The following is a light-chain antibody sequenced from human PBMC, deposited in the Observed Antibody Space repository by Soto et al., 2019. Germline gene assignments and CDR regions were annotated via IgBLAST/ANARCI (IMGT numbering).Light chain of an antibody. CDR1: QSVSSNF. CDR3: QQYGSSPRT. CDR2: GAS. J-gene: IGKJ1*01. Sequence: EIVFTQSPYTLSLSPGERATLSCRANQSVSSNFLAWYQQKPGQAPRLLISGASNRATGIPDRFSGSGSGTDFTLTISRLEPEDFAVYYCQQYGSSPRTFGQGTKVDIK. V-gene: IGKV3-20*01.